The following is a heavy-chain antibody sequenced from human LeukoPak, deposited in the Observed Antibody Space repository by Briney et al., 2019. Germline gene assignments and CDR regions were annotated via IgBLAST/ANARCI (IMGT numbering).Heavy chain of an antibody. Sequence: GGSLRLSCAASGFTFSSYSMNWVRQAPGKGLEWVSYISSSSSTIYYADSVKGRFTISRDNAKNSLYLQMNSLRAEDTAVYYCARDPRDGFAYWGQGTLVTVSS. CDR1: GFTFSSYS. CDR2: ISSSSSTI. V-gene: IGHV3-48*01. CDR3: ARDPRDGFAY. J-gene: IGHJ4*02.